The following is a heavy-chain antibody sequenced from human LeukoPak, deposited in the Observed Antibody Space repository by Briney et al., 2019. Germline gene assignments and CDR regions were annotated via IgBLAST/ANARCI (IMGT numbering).Heavy chain of an antibody. Sequence: GESLKISCQGSGYTFSTYWIAWVRQMPGKGLEWMGIIYPGDSDIRYSPSFQGQVTISADKSISTAYLQWSSLKASDTAVYYCAELSGVYGDYASYFDYLGQGTLVTVSS. D-gene: IGHD4-17*01. V-gene: IGHV5-51*01. CDR3: AELSGVYGDYASYFDY. CDR2: IYPGDSDI. CDR1: GYTFSTYW. J-gene: IGHJ4*02.